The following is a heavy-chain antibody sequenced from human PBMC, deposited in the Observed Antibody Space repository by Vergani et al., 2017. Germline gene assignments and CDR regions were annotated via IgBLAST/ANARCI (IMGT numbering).Heavy chain of an antibody. D-gene: IGHD3-3*01. CDR1: GFTFTSSA. CDR2: IVVGSGNT. CDR3: AADSGFLEWLSTPYGMDV. V-gene: IGHV1-58*01. J-gene: IGHJ6*02. Sequence: QMQLVQSGPEVKKPGTSVKVSCKASGFTFTSSAVQWVRQARGQRLEWIGWIVVGSGNTTYAQKFQERVTITRDMSTSTAYMELSSLRSEDTAVYYCAADSGFLEWLSTPYGMDVWGQGSTVTVSS.